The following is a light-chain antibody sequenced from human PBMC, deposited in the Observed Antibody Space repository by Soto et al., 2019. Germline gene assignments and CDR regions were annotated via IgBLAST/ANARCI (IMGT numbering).Light chain of an antibody. CDR1: QSVSSSY. CDR3: QQYGSSPIFT. Sequence: EIVLTQSPGTLSLSPGERATLSCRASQSVSSSYLAWYQQKPGQAPRLLIYGASGRATGIPDRFSGSGSGTDFTLTISRLEPEDFAVYYCQQYGSSPIFTCGGGTGVEIK. J-gene: IGKJ4*01. V-gene: IGKV3-20*01. CDR2: GAS.